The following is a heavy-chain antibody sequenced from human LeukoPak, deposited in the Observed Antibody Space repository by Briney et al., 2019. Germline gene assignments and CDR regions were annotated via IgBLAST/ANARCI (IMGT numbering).Heavy chain of an antibody. Sequence: PSETLSLTCTVSGGSISSGSYYWSWVRQAPGKGLEWVSAISGSGGSTYYADSVKGRFTISRDNSKNTLYLQMNSLRAEDTAVYYCAKDPSSHTLIVGDYWGQGTLVTVSS. V-gene: IGHV3-23*01. D-gene: IGHD3-22*01. CDR2: ISGSGGST. CDR1: GGSISSGSYY. J-gene: IGHJ4*02. CDR3: AKDPSSHTLIVGDY.